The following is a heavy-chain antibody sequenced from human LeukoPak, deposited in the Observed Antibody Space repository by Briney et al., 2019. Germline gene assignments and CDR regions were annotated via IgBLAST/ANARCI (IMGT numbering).Heavy chain of an antibody. J-gene: IGHJ4*02. CDR2: ISWNSGSI. CDR1: GFTFDDYA. V-gene: IGHV3-9*01. CDR3: AKDGSRLFRGYSYGFHY. D-gene: IGHD5-18*01. Sequence: GGSLRLSCAASGFTFDDYAMHWVRQAPGKGLEWVSGISWNSGSIGYADSVKGRFTISRDNAKNSLYLQMNSLRAEDTALYYCAKDGSRLFRGYSYGFHYWVQGTLVTVSS.